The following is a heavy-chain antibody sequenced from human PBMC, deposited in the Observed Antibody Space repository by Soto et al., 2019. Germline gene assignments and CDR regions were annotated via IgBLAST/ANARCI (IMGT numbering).Heavy chain of an antibody. CDR2: IIPIFGTA. V-gene: IGHV1-69*13. Sequence: SVKVSFKASGGTFSSYAISWLRQAPGQGLEWMGGIIPIFGTANYAQKFQGRVTITADESTSTAYMELSSLRSEDTAVYYCATTYSSSWYYYGMDVWGQGTTVTVSS. D-gene: IGHD6-13*01. J-gene: IGHJ6*02. CDR1: GGTFSSYA. CDR3: ATTYSSSWYYYGMDV.